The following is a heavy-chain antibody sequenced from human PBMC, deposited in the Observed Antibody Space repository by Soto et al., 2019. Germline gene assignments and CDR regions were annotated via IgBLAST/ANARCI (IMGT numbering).Heavy chain of an antibody. CDR1: GYTLTELS. CDR2: FDPEDGET. V-gene: IGHV1-24*01. J-gene: IGHJ5*02. Sequence: ASVKVSCKVSGYTLTELSMHWLRRSPGKGLEWMGGFDPEDGETIYAQKFQGRVTMTEDTSTDTAYMELSSLRSEDTAVYYCATEPYYDFWSGSGWFDPWGQGTLVTVSS. D-gene: IGHD3-3*01. CDR3: ATEPYYDFWSGSGWFDP.